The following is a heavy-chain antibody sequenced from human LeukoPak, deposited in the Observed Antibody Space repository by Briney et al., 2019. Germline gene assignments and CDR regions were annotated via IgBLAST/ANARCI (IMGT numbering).Heavy chain of an antibody. CDR3: ARDGSTSPYYYYYYGMDV. CDR1: GGSFSGYY. J-gene: IGHJ6*02. D-gene: IGHD2-2*01. V-gene: IGHV4-34*01. Sequence: SKTLSLTCAVYGGSFSGYYWSWIRQPPGKGLEWIGEINHSGSTNYNPSLKSRVTISVDTSKNQFSLKLSSVTAADTAVYYCARDGSTSPYYYYYYGMDVWGQGTTVTVSS. CDR2: INHSGST.